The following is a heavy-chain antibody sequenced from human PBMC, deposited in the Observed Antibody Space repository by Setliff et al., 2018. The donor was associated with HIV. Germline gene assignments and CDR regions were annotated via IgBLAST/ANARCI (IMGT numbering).Heavy chain of an antibody. CDR1: GFTFSSYA. Sequence: GSLRLSCASSGFTFSSYAMTWVRQAPGKGLECVAVISGSDTYYADSVKGRFTISRDNSKGILYLQMNSLRVEDTAMYYCAKPLPTANGWHRVFDFWGQGTSVTVSS. CDR2: ISGSDT. CDR3: AKPLPTANGWHRVFDF. V-gene: IGHV3-23*01. D-gene: IGHD6-19*01. J-gene: IGHJ4*02.